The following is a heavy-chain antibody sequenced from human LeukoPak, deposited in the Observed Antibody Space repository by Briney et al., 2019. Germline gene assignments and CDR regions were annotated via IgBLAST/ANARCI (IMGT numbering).Heavy chain of an antibody. CDR3: ARGDYFDSSAYYSLDY. CDR2: ISSDGNDR. D-gene: IGHD3-22*01. CDR1: GFTLSSYA. J-gene: IGHJ4*02. V-gene: IGHV3-30*01. Sequence: GGSLRLSCAASGFTLSSYAMHWVRQGPGKGLEWVAIISSDGNDRYYADSVRGRFTISRDNSKNTLYLQMNSLRAEDTAVYYCARGDYFDSSAYYSLDYWGQGTLVTVSS.